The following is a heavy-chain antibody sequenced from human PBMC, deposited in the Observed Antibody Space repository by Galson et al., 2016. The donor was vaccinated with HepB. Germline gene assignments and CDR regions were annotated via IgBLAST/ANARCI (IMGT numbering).Heavy chain of an antibody. V-gene: IGHV3-21*01. Sequence: SLRLSCATSGFTFSSYSMNWVRQAPGKGLEWVSSISSGSSYIHYADSVKGRFTISRDNAKNSLNLQMNSLRAEDTAVYYCARGDATTTFQYWVQGTRVTVSS. CDR1: GFTFSSYS. J-gene: IGHJ4*02. D-gene: IGHD1-14*01. CDR3: ARGDATTTFQY. CDR2: ISSGSSYI.